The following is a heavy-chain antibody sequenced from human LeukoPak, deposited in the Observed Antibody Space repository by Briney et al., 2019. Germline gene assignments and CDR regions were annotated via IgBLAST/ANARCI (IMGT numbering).Heavy chain of an antibody. V-gene: IGHV3-7*01. CDR2: IKQDGSEK. CDR1: GFTFSSYW. CDR3: ARGFPFRGYYGSGSYYAKFDY. Sequence: PGGSLRLSCAASGFTFSSYWMGWVRQAPGKGLEWVANIKQDGSEKYYVDSVKGRFTISRDNAKNSLYLQMNSLRAEDTAVYYCARGFPFRGYYGSGSYYAKFDYWGQGTLVTVSS. D-gene: IGHD3-10*01. J-gene: IGHJ4*02.